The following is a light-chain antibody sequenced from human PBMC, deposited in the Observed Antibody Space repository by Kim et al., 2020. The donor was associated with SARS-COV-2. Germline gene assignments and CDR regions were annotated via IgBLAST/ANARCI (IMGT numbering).Light chain of an antibody. Sequence: SASVGDRVTITCRASQTISTYLNWYQQKPGKGPSLLIYAASTLPDGVPPRFSGSGSGADFTLTITNLHPEDLATYYCQQTYGSPFTFGRGTKLEI. CDR3: QQTYGSPFT. V-gene: IGKV1-39*01. J-gene: IGKJ2*01. CDR1: QTISTY. CDR2: AAS.